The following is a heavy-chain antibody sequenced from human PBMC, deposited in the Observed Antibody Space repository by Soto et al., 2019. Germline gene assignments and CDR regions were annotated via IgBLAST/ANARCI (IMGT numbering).Heavy chain of an antibody. CDR2: IKQDGSEK. CDR3: AKSRYGGIARDAFDI. Sequence: EVQLVESGGGLVQPGGSLRLSCAASGFTFSSYWMSWVRQAPGKGLEWVANIKQDGSEKYYVDSVKGRFTISRDNAKNSLYLQMNSLRAEDTALYYCAKSRYGGIARDAFDIWGQGTMVTVSS. D-gene: IGHD6-13*01. J-gene: IGHJ3*02. CDR1: GFTFSSYW. V-gene: IGHV3-7*03.